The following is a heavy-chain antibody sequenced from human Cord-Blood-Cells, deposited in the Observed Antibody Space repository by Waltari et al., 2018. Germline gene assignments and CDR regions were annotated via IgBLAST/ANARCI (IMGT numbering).Heavy chain of an antibody. V-gene: IGHV4-38-2*01. Sequence: QVQLQESGPGLVKPSETLSLTCAVSGYSISSGYYWGWTRQPPGKGLEWIGSIYHSGSTYYNPSLKSRVTISVDTSKNQFSLKLSSVTAADTAVYYCASGYSSSDYWGQGTLVTVSS. CDR2: IYHSGST. J-gene: IGHJ4*02. CDR1: GYSISSGYY. CDR3: ASGYSSSDY. D-gene: IGHD6-13*01.